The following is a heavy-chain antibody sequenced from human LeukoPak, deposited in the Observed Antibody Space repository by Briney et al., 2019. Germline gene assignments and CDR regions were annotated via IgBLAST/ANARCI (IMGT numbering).Heavy chain of an antibody. J-gene: IGHJ4*02. D-gene: IGHD5-24*01. CDR2: IYYSGST. CDR3: ARENIEMATIDY. V-gene: IGHV4-59*01. Sequence: PSETLSLTCTVSGGSISSYYWRWIRQPPGKGLEWIGYIYYSGSTNYNPSLKSRVTISVDTSKNQFSLKLSSVTAADTAVYYCARENIEMATIDYWGQGTLVTVSS. CDR1: GGSISSYY.